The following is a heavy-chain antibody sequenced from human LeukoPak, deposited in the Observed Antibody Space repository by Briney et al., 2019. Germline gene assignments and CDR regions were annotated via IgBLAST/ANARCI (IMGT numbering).Heavy chain of an antibody. V-gene: IGHV4-31*03. Sequence: SETLSLTCTVSGGSISSGGYYWSWVRQHPGKGLEWIGYISYSGTTYYNPPHKSRVTISVDTSKTQFSLKLSSVTAADTAVYFCASLTRYCSDGGCYRGGADYWGQGTLVTVSS. CDR2: ISYSGTT. D-gene: IGHD2-15*01. CDR3: ASLTRYCSDGGCYRGGADY. CDR1: GGSISSGGYY. J-gene: IGHJ4*02.